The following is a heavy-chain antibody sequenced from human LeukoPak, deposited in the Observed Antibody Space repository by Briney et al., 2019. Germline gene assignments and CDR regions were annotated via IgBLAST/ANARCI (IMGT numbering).Heavy chain of an antibody. CDR1: GGSISSGDYY. V-gene: IGHV4-30-4*08. CDR3: ASGYDYYYYMDV. CDR2: IYYSGST. J-gene: IGHJ6*03. Sequence: SETLSLTCTVSGGSISSGDYYWSWIRQPPGKSLEWIGYIYYSGSTYYNPSLKSRVTISVDTSKNQFSLKLSSVTAADTAVYYCASGYDYYYYMDVWGKGTTVTVSS.